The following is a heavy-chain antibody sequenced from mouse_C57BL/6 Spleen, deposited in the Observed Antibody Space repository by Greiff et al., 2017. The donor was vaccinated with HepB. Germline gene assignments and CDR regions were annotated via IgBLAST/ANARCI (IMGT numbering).Heavy chain of an antibody. V-gene: IGHV1-81*01. CDR1: GYTFTSYG. D-gene: IGHD1-1*02. CDR2: IYPRSGNT. Sequence: QVQLQQSGAELARPGASVKLSCKASGYTFTSYGISWVKQRTGQGLEWIGEIYPRSGNTYYNEKFKGKATLTADKSSSTAYMELRSLTSEDSAVYFCARGFNGPSWFAYWGQGTLATVSA. J-gene: IGHJ3*01. CDR3: ARGFNGPSWFAY.